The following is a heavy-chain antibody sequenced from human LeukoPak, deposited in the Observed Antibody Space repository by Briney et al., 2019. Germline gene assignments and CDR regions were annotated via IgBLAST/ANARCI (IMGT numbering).Heavy chain of an antibody. V-gene: IGHV1-2*02. J-gene: IGHJ5*02. CDR1: GYTFTGYY. Sequence: GASVKVSCKASGYTFTGYYMHWVRQAPGQGLEWMGWINPNSGGTNYAQKLQGRVTMTTDTSTSTAYMELRSLRSDDTAVYYCARDGPYCSSTSCPPLDYNWFDPWGQGTLVTVSS. D-gene: IGHD2-2*01. CDR2: INPNSGGT. CDR3: ARDGPYCSSTSCPPLDYNWFDP.